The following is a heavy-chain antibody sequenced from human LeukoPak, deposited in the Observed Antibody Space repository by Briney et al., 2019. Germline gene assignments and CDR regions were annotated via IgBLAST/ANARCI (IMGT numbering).Heavy chain of an antibody. Sequence: SETLSLTCTVSGGSISSYYWNWIRQSPGKGLEWIAYMYYSGTTTKYNPSLKSRVTMSADTSKNQISLKLSSVTAADTAVYYCARDLAGSSSMDVWGKGTTVTVSS. D-gene: IGHD3-10*01. CDR1: GGSISSYY. V-gene: IGHV4-59*01. J-gene: IGHJ6*04. CDR2: MYYSGTTT. CDR3: ARDLAGSSSMDV.